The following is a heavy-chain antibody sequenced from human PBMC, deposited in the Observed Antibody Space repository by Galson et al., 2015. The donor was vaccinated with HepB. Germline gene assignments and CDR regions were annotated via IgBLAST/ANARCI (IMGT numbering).Heavy chain of an antibody. CDR1: GYTFTSYY. V-gene: IGHV1-46*01. CDR3: ARVNSGYDYAFDY. J-gene: IGHJ4*02. D-gene: IGHD5-12*01. CDR2: INPSGGST. Sequence: SVKVSCKASGYTFTSYYMHWVRQAPGQGLEWMGIINPSGGSTSYAQKFQGRVTMTRDTSTSTAYMELRSLRSDDTAVYYCARVNSGYDYAFDYWGQGTLVTVSS.